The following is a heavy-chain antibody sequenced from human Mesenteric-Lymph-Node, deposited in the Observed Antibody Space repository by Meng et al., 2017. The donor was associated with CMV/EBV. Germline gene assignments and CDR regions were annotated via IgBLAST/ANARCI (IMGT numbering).Heavy chain of an antibody. CDR1: GFTVSTNY. J-gene: IGHJ4*02. CDR3: ARLYCSSTSCYEDY. Sequence: GESLKISCVVSGFTVSTNYMSWVRQAPGKGLEWVSVFYSGGSTYYADSVKGRFTISRDNSKNTLYLQMNSLRAEDTAVYYCARLYCSSTSCYEDYWGQGTLVTVSS. CDR2: FYSGGST. V-gene: IGHV3-66*02. D-gene: IGHD2-2*01.